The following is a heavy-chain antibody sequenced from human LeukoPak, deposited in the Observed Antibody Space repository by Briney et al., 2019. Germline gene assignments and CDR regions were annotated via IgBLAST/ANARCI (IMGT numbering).Heavy chain of an antibody. CDR1: GGSISSYY. CDR2: IYYSGST. D-gene: IGHD6-13*01. V-gene: IGHV4-59*01. CDR3: ARERIAAAGHPFDY. Sequence: PSETLSLTCTVSGGSISSYYWSWIRQPPGKGLEWIGYIYYSGSTNYNPSLKSRVTISVDTSKNQFSLKLSSVTAADTAVYYCARERIAAAGHPFDYRGQGTLVTVSS. J-gene: IGHJ4*02.